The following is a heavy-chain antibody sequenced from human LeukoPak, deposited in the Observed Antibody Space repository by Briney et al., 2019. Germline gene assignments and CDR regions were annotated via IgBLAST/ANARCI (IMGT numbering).Heavy chain of an antibody. D-gene: IGHD6-19*01. CDR3: ARRLAVTGRYYFDY. CDR2: IYYSGGT. Sequence: SETLSLTCTVSGGSISTYYWTWIRQSPGKGLEWIGFIYYSGGTKYNPSLESRVTISLDMSRNQFSLKLSSVTAADTAVYYCARRLAVTGRYYFDYWGQGTLVTVSS. V-gene: IGHV4-59*08. CDR1: GGSISTYY. J-gene: IGHJ4*02.